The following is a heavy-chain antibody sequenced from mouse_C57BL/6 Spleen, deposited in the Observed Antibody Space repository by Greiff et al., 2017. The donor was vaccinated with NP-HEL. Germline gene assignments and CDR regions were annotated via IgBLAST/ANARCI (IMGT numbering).Heavy chain of an antibody. CDR2: ISSGSSTI. CDR3: ARDYSNYLSWFAY. Sequence: EVKLVESGGGLVKPGGSLKLSCAASGFTFSDYGMHWVRQAPETGLEWVAYISSGSSTIYYADTVKGRFTISRDNAKNTLFLQMTSLRSEDTAMYYCARDYSNYLSWFAYWGQGTLVTVSA. CDR1: GFTFSDYG. D-gene: IGHD2-5*01. V-gene: IGHV5-17*01. J-gene: IGHJ3*01.